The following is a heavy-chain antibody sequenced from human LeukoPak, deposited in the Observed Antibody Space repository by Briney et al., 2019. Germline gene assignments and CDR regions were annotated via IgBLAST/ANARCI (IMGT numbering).Heavy chain of an antibody. CDR2: IYSGGST. CDR1: GFTVSRHY. CDR3: ARDLSGYTGYDPSSAFDI. Sequence: PGRSLRLSCAASGFTVSRHYMSWLRQAPGKGLEWVSVIYSGGSTYYADSVKGRFTISRDNSKNTLYLQMNSLRAEDTAFYYCARDLSGYTGYDPSSAFDIWGQGTMVTVSS. J-gene: IGHJ3*02. V-gene: IGHV3-53*01. D-gene: IGHD5-12*01.